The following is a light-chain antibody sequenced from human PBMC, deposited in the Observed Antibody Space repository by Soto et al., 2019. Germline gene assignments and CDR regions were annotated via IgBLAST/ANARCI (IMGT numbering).Light chain of an antibody. CDR2: AAS. J-gene: IGKJ1*01. CDR1: QGIRND. Sequence: AIQMTQSPSSLSASVGDRVTITCRASQGIRNDLGWFQQKPGKAPNLPIYAASSLQSGVPSRFSGSGSGTDFSLTISSLQPEDFATYYCLQDHNYPWTFGQGTKVEVK. V-gene: IGKV1-6*01. CDR3: LQDHNYPWT.